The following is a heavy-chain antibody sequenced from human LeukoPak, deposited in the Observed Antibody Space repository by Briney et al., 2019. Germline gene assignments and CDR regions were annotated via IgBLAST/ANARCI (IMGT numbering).Heavy chain of an antibody. J-gene: IGHJ5*02. CDR1: GGSISSGGYY. Sequence: PSETLSLTCTVSGGSISSGGYYWSWIRQHPGKGLEWIGYIYYSGSTYYNPSLKSRVTISVDTSKNQFSLKLSSVTAADTAVYYCAREGSTNWFDPWGQGTLVTVSS. CDR3: AREGSTNWFDP. CDR2: IYYSGST. V-gene: IGHV4-31*03. D-gene: IGHD2-2*01.